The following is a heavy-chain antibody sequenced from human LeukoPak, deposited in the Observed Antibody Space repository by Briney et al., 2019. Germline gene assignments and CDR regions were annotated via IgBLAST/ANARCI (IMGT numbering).Heavy chain of an antibody. Sequence: NPSETLSLTCTVSGGSINNYYWSWIRQPPGKGLEWIGYIYYSGTTNYNPSLKSRVSISVDTSKNQFSLKLSSVTAADTAVYYCARGAGDIGLGWFDPWGQGTLVTVSS. J-gene: IGHJ5*02. CDR1: GGSINNYY. D-gene: IGHD2-21*01. V-gene: IGHV4-59*01. CDR3: ARGAGDIGLGWFDP. CDR2: IYYSGTT.